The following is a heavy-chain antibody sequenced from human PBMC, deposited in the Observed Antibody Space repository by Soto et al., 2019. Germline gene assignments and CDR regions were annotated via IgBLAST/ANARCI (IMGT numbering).Heavy chain of an antibody. CDR3: ARSGMGIRGYSYPRVYFDY. CDR2: IYYSGST. J-gene: IGHJ4*02. CDR1: GGSISSSSYY. Sequence: SETLSLTCTVSGGSISSSSYYWGWIRQPPGKGLEWIGSIYYSGSTYYNPSLKSRVTISVDTSKNQFSLKLSSVTAADTAVYYCARSGMGIRGYSYPRVYFDYWGQGTLVTVSS. D-gene: IGHD5-18*01. V-gene: IGHV4-39*01.